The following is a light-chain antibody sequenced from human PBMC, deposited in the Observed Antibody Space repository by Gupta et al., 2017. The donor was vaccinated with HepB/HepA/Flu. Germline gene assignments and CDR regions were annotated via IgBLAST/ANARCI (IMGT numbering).Light chain of an antibody. CDR3: YSYESSSTVV. Sequence: QSALTQPASVSGSPGQSITISCTGTSSDVGSYNLVSWYQQHPGKAPKVMMYEVSKRPSGVSKRVSGSKSGNTASVTISGTQAEDEADYYCYSYESSSTVVFGGGTRLTVL. J-gene: IGLJ3*02. CDR1: SSDVGSYNL. CDR2: EVS. V-gene: IGLV2-23*02.